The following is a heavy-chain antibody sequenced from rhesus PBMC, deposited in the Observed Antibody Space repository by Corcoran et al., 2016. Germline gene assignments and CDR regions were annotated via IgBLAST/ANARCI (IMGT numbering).Heavy chain of an antibody. J-gene: IGHJ4*01. Sequence: EVQLVESGGGLAKPGGSLRLTGAAPGFSISDYNRERVRQAPGNGLDWVSRFSHFGGSTCYSVSVRGRFTISRDNAKNTLFLQMNSLRGEVTAVFYCSSDFDYWGQGVLVTVTS. V-gene: IGHV3-178*01. CDR2: FSHFGGST. CDR1: GFSISDYN. CDR3: SSDFDY.